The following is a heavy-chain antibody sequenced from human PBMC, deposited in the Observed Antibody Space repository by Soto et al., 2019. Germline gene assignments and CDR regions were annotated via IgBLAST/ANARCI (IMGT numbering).Heavy chain of an antibody. V-gene: IGHV3-23*01. CDR1: GFTFSNYA. CDR3: APDPRIAARPRWFAP. CDR2: ISGSGGTT. J-gene: IGHJ5*02. Sequence: EVQLLESGGGLEQPGGSLRLSCAASGFTFSNYAMSWVRQAPGKGLEWVSGISGSGGTTYYADSVKGRFTISRDNSKNTLYLQMNSLRAEDTAVYYCAPDPRIAARPRWFAPWGQGTLVTVSS. D-gene: IGHD6-6*01.